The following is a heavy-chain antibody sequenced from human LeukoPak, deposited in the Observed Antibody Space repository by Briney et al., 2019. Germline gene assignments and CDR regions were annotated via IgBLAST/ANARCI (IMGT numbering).Heavy chain of an antibody. J-gene: IGHJ2*01. CDR3: ARDCRITIFGVVTHPGYWYFDL. D-gene: IGHD3-3*01. Sequence: ASVKVSCKASGYTFTGYYMHWVRQAPGQGLEWMGGIIPIFGTASYAQKFQGRVTITTDESTSTAYMELSSLRSEDTAVYYCARDCRITIFGVVTHPGYWYFDLWGRGTLVTVSS. V-gene: IGHV1-69*05. CDR1: GYTFTGYY. CDR2: IIPIFGTA.